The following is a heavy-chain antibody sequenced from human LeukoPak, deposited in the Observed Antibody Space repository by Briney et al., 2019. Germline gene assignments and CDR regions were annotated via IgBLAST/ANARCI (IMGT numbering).Heavy chain of an antibody. J-gene: IGHJ6*02. V-gene: IGHV3-15*01. Sequence: GGSLRLSCTASGFTFSNAWMSWVRQAPGKGMEWVGRIQSRTDGGTTDYAAPVKGRFTISRDDSKNTLYLQMSSLNTEDTAVYYCNRALSYYGMDVWGQGTAVTVSS. CDR2: IQSRTDGGTT. CDR1: GFTFSNAW. CDR3: NRALSYYGMDV. D-gene: IGHD3-16*01.